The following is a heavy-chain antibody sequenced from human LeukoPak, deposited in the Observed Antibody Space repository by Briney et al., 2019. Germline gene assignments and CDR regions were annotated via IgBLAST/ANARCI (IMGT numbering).Heavy chain of an antibody. J-gene: IGHJ4*02. D-gene: IGHD2-2*01. CDR1: GYTFTSYA. Sequence: ASVKVSCKATGYTFTSYAMNWVRQAPGRGLEWMVWINTNTGNPTYAQGFTGRFVFSLDTSVSTAYLQISSLKAEDTAVYYCARVLPDCSSTSCYSYWGQGTLVTVSS. V-gene: IGHV7-4-1*02. CDR3: ARVLPDCSSTSCYSY. CDR2: INTNTGNP.